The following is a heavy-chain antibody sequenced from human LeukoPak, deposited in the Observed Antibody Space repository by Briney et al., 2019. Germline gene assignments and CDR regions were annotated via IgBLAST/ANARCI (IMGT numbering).Heavy chain of an antibody. D-gene: IGHD2-8*01. V-gene: IGHV3-23*01. CDR3: AKNRVAGVFDY. J-gene: IGHJ4*02. Sequence: PGGSLRLSCAASGFTFSSYWMSWVRQAPGKGLAWVSTINSGGGTYYADSVKGRFTISRDNSRNTLYLQMNSLRAEDTAEYFCAKNRVAGVFDYWGQGTLVTVSS. CDR1: GFTFSSYW. CDR2: INSGGGT.